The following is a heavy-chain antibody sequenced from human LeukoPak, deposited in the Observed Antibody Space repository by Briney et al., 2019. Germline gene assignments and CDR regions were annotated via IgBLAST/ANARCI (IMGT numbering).Heavy chain of an antibody. D-gene: IGHD3-22*01. V-gene: IGHV4-59*01. CDR3: TSYYYDSSGYYNFDY. J-gene: IGHJ4*02. CDR2: IYYSVST. CDR1: GGSISSYY. Sequence: SETLSLTCTVSGGSISSYYWSWIRQPPGKGLEWIGYIYYSVSTNYNPSLKSRVTISVDTSKNQFSLKLSSVTAADTAVYYCTSYYYDSSGYYNFDYWGQGTLVTVSS.